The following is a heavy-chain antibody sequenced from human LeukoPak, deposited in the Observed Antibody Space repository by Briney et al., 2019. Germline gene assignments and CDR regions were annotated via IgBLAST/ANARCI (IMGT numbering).Heavy chain of an antibody. Sequence: SETLSLTCTVSGCSISSSSYYWGWLRQPPGKGLEGIGCIYYSGSTYYNPSLKSRVTISVDTSKNQFSLKLSLVTAANTAVYYCARRITMLRGVPNWFDPWGQGTLVTVSS. CDR2: IYYSGST. CDR1: GCSISSSSYY. J-gene: IGHJ5*02. CDR3: ARRITMLRGVPNWFDP. V-gene: IGHV4-39*01. D-gene: IGHD3-10*01.